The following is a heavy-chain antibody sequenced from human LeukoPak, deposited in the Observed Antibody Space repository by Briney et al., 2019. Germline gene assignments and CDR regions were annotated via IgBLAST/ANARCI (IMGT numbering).Heavy chain of an antibody. CDR3: TRPSGSYCSSTSCYSAHWFDP. CDR1: GFTFSGSA. CDR2: IRSKANSYAT. Sequence: PGGSLKLSCAASGFTFSGSAMHWVRQASGKGLEWVGRIRSKANSYATAYAASVKGRFTISRDDSKNTAYLQVNSLKTEDTAVYYCTRPSGSYCSSTSCYSAHWFDPWGQGTLVTVSS. D-gene: IGHD2-2*01. V-gene: IGHV3-73*01. J-gene: IGHJ5*02.